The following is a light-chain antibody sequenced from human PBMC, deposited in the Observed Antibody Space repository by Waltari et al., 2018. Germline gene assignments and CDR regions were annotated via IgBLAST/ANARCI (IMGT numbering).Light chain of an antibody. J-gene: IGLJ2*01. Sequence: SYELTQPPSVSVSPGQTASITCSGDKLGDKYACWYQQKPGQSPVLVVYQDTKRPSGTPERFSGSKSGNTATLTISGTQTMDEADCYCQTWDSVPHVVFGGGTKLTV. CDR3: QTWDSVPHVV. CDR1: KLGDKY. CDR2: QDT. V-gene: IGLV3-1*01.